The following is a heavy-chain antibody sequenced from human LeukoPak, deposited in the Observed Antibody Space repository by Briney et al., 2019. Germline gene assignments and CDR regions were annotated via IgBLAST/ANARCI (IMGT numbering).Heavy chain of an antibody. J-gene: IGHJ4*02. V-gene: IGHV3-9*01. CDR3: VKERSRTGYFDY. CDR1: GFTFEDYA. D-gene: IGHD2-2*01. Sequence: GGSLRLSCAVSGFTFEDYAMHWVRQAPGKGLDWVAAISWNSGSINCADSVKGRFTISRDNAKNSLYLQMNSLRAEDTAFYYCVKERSRTGYFDYWGQGTLVTVSS. CDR2: ISWNSGSI.